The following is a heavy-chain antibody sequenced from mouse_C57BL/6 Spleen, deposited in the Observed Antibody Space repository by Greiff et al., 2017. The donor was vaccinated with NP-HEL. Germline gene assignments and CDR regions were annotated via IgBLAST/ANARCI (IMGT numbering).Heavy chain of an antibody. Sequence: EVLLVESGGGLVKPGGSLKLSCAASGFTFSDYGMHWVRQAPEKGLEWVAYISSGSSTIYYADTVKGRFTISRDNAKSTLFLQMTRLRSEDTAMYYCARGYGHYFDYWGQGTTLTVSS. CDR2: ISSGSSTI. CDR1: GFTFSDYG. V-gene: IGHV5-17*01. J-gene: IGHJ2*01. CDR3: ARGYGHYFDY. D-gene: IGHD1-1*02.